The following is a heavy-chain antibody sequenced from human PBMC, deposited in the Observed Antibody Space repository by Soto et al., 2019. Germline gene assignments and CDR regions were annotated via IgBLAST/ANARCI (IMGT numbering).Heavy chain of an antibody. CDR3: ARETLGGYSYGRHGGMDV. CDR2: ISYDGSNK. J-gene: IGHJ6*02. CDR1: GFTFSSYA. D-gene: IGHD5-18*01. V-gene: IGHV3-30-3*01. Sequence: GGSLRLSCAASGFTFSSYAMHWVRQAPGKGLEWVAVISYDGSNKYYADSVKGRFTISRDNSKNTLYLQMNSLRAEDTAVYYCARETLGGYSYGRHGGMDVWGQGTTVTVS.